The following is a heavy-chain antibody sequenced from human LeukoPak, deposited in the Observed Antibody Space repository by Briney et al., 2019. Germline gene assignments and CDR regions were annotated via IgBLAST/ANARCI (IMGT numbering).Heavy chain of an antibody. D-gene: IGHD3-10*01. CDR3: ARRMVRGANYYYYYGMDV. V-gene: IGHV5-10-1*01. CDR1: GYSFTSYW. J-gene: IGHJ6*02. Sequence: GESLRISCKGSGYSFTSYWISWVRQMPGKGLEWMGRIDPSDSYTNYSPSFQGHVTISADKSISTAYLQWSSLKASDTAMYYCARRMVRGANYYYYYGMDVWGQGTTVTVSS. CDR2: IDPSDSYT.